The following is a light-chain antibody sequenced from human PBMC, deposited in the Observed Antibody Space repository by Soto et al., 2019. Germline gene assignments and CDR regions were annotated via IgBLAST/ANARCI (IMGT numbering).Light chain of an antibody. V-gene: IGKV4-1*01. J-gene: IGKJ2*01. CDR2: WAS. Sequence: DIVMTQSPDSLAVSLGERATINCKSSQSVLYSSNNKNSVAWYQQKPGQPPQLLIYWASTRESGVPDRFSGSESGTDFTLTISSLQAEDVAVYYCQQYYSIPFTFGQGTKLEI. CDR3: QQYYSIPFT. CDR1: QSVLYSSNNKNS.